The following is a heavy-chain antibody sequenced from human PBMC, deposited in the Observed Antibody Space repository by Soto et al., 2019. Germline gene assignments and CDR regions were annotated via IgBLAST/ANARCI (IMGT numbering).Heavy chain of an antibody. CDR1: GGSISSSSYY. Sequence: QLQLQESGPGLVKPSETLSLTCTVSGGSISSSSYYWGWIRQPPGRGLEWIGSIYYSGSTYYNPSLKRRVTISVDTSKNQFTRKLSSVTAADTAVYYCARLGALYSSSWYRYYYYYMDVWVKGTTVTVSS. CDR2: IYYSGST. CDR3: ARLGALYSSSWYRYYYYYMDV. V-gene: IGHV4-39*01. D-gene: IGHD6-13*01. J-gene: IGHJ6*03.